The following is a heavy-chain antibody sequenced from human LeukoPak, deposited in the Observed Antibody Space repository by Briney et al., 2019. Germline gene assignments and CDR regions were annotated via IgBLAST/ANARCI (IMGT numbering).Heavy chain of an antibody. V-gene: IGHV3-30*04. J-gene: IGHJ4*02. Sequence: GGSLRLSCAASGFTFSSYAMHWVRQAPGKGLEWVAVISYDGSNKYYADSVKGRFTISRDNSKNTLYLQMNSLRAEDTAVYYCARAPDPYGEYYFDYWGQGTLVTVSS. CDR1: GFTFSSYA. CDR3: ARAPDPYGEYYFDY. CDR2: ISYDGSNK. D-gene: IGHD3-10*01.